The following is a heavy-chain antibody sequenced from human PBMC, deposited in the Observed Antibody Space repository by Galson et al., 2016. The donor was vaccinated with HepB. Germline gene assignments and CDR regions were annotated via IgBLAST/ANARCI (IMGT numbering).Heavy chain of an antibody. J-gene: IGHJ6*02. Sequence: SETLSLTCTVSNGSFNTNNYFWGWIRQPPGKGLEWLGSLFHSGVTYYNPSLKSRVTISVDTAKNAFSLKLTSVTATDSAVYYCARSLGHWLSFYSYGLDVWGQGTTVTVS. CDR2: LFHSGVT. D-gene: IGHD6-19*01. V-gene: IGHV4-39*01. CDR1: NGSFNTNNYF. CDR3: ARSLGHWLSFYSYGLDV.